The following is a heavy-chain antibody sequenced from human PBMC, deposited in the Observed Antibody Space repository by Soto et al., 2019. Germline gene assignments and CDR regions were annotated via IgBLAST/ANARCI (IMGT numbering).Heavy chain of an antibody. CDR3: ARLNGVVVAATLYYYYGMDV. V-gene: IGHV1-69*06. J-gene: IGHJ6*02. D-gene: IGHD2-15*01. CDR1: GGTFSSYA. CDR2: IIPIFGTA. Sequence: ASVKVSCKASGGTFSSYAISWVRQAPGQGLEWMGGIIPIFGTANYAQKFQGRVTITADKSTSTAYMELSSLRSEDTAVYYCARLNGVVVAATLYYYYGMDVWGQGTTVTVSS.